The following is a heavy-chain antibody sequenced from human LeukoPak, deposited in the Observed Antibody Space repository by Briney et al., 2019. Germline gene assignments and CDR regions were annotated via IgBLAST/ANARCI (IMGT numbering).Heavy chain of an antibody. J-gene: IGHJ4*02. CDR1: GGSISSYY. V-gene: IGHV4-59*08. CDR2: LYYSGNI. CDR3: ARHDHYAFDY. Sequence: SSETLSLTCTVSGGSISSYYWSWIRQPPGKGLEWIGCLYYSGNIDYNPSLKSRVTISVDTSKNQFSLRLTSVTAADTAVYYCARHDHYAFDYWGQGTLVTASS. D-gene: IGHD4-17*01.